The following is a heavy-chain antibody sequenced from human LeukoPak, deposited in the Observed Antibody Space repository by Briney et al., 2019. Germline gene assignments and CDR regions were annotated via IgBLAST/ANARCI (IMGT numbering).Heavy chain of an antibody. D-gene: IGHD2/OR15-2a*01. V-gene: IGHV3-23*01. CDR3: AKDTGFFLPGE. Sequence: GGSLRLSCATSGFAFDYHGMTWVRQAPGKGLEWVATIAGSGDTYYGDSVKGRFTISRDNSKSTLYLQMSSLRADDTAVYYCAKDTGFFLPGEWGQGTLVTVSS. J-gene: IGHJ4*02. CDR2: IAGSGDT. CDR1: GFAFDYHG.